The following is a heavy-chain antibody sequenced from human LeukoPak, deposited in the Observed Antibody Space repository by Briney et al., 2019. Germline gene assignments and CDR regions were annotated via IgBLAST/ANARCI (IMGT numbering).Heavy chain of an antibody. CDR2: INPNTGGT. Sequence: GASVKVSCKASGYTFTGYYMNWVRQAPGQGLEWMGRINPNTGGTNYAQNFQGSVTMTRDTSITTVYMELSRLRSDDTAVYYCARGGYYYDSSATRAPFDYWGQGTLVTVSS. CDR3: ARGGYYYDSSATRAPFDY. J-gene: IGHJ4*02. D-gene: IGHD3-22*01. V-gene: IGHV1-2*06. CDR1: GYTFTGYY.